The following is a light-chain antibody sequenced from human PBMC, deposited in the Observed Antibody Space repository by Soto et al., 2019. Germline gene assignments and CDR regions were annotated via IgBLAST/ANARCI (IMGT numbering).Light chain of an antibody. CDR3: QSSDSRLSGSDV. J-gene: IGLJ1*01. CDR2: EVS. V-gene: IGLV2-14*01. Sequence: QSALTQPASVSGSPGQSITISCTGTSSDVGGYNYVSWYQQHPGKAPKLMIYEVSNRPSGVSNRFSGSKSGNTASLTISGLQAEDEADYYCQSSDSRLSGSDVFGTGTKLTVL. CDR1: SSDVGGYNY.